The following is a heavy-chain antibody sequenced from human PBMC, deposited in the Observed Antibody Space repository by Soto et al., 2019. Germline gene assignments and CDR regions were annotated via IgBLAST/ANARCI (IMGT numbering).Heavy chain of an antibody. J-gene: IGHJ4*02. CDR3: AKVSRPSRISTPDFDY. CDR1: GFTLSSYS. V-gene: IGHV3-30-3*01. CDR2: ISYDGNTQ. Sequence: PGGSLRLSCASSGFTLSSYSIRLVRQAPGKGLDWVAVISYDGNTQFYGDSVKGRFIVSRDDSRNTLYLQLNNLQAEDTAVYYCAKVSRPSRISTPDFDYWGQGTLVTVSS.